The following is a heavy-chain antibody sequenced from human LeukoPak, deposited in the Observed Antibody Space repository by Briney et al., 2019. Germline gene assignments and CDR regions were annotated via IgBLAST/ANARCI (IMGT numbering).Heavy chain of an antibody. D-gene: IGHD3-22*01. CDR2: INPSGGST. CDR1: GYTFTSYY. V-gene: IGHV1-46*01. J-gene: IGHJ4*02. CDR3: ARGKRGYYDSSGYYHDY. Sequence: ASVKVSCKASGYTFTSYYMHWERQAPGQGLEWMGIINPSGGSTSYAQKFQGRVTMTRDTSTSTVYMELSSLRSEDTTVYYCARGKRGYYDSSGYYHDYWGQGTLVTVSS.